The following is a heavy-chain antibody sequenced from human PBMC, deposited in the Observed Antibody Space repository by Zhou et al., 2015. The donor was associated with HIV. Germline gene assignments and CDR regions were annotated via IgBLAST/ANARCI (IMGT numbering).Heavy chain of an antibody. CDR3: VRPGEWSLPYYMSV. J-gene: IGHJ6*03. CDR2: ITWDGGST. CDR1: IHLCMILS. V-gene: IGHV3-43D*03. D-gene: IGHD3-3*01. Sequence: EVQLVESGGRCGTAGGGPVETLLCSLWIHLCMILSMHWVRQAPGKGLEWVSLITWDGGSTSYADSVKGRFTISRDNSKTSLYLQMNSLRPEDTAFYYCVRPGEWSLPYYMSVWGKGTTVIVSS.